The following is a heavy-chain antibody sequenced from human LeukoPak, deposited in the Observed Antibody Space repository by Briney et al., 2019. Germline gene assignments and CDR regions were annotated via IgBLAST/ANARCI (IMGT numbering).Heavy chain of an antibody. Sequence: GASVKVSCKASGYTFTVYYMHWVRQAPGQGLEWMGWINPNSGGTNYAQKFQGRVTMTRDTSISTAYMELSRLRSDDTAVYYCARDRRDGYNYWYSDLWGRGTLVTVS. CDR2: INPNSGGT. D-gene: IGHD5-24*01. CDR3: ARDRRDGYNYWYSDL. V-gene: IGHV1-2*02. CDR1: GYTFTVYY. J-gene: IGHJ2*01.